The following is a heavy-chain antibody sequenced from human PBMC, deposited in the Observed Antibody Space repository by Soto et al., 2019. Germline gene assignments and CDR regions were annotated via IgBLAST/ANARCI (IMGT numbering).Heavy chain of an antibody. CDR1: GYTFTSYA. CDR2: INAGNGNT. V-gene: IGHV1-3*01. J-gene: IGHJ6*02. CDR3: ASLYSSGWYPSYYYYGMDV. D-gene: IGHD6-19*01. Sequence: ASVKVSCKASGYTFTSYAMHWVRQAPGQRLEWMGWINAGNGNTKYSQKFQGRVTITRDTSASTAYMELSSLRSEDTAVYYCASLYSSGWYPSYYYYGMDVWGQGTTVTVSS.